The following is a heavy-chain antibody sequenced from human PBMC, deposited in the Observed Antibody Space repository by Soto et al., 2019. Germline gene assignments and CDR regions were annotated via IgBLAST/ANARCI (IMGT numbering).Heavy chain of an antibody. CDR1: GGSISSGGYY. CDR3: VRLIGNGWLDF. J-gene: IGHJ5*01. D-gene: IGHD2-8*01. V-gene: IGHV4-31*03. CDR2: NYYSGIT. Sequence: SETLSLTCTVSGGSISSGGYYWTWIRQHPGKGLEWIGYNYYSGITYYNPSLKSRVTISLDTSKNQFSLHLNSVTPEDTAVYYCVRLIGNGWLDFWGQGTLVTVSS.